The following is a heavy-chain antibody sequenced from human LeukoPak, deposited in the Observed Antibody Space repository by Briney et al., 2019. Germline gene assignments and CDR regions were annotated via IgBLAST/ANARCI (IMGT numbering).Heavy chain of an antibody. D-gene: IGHD3-3*01. V-gene: IGHV1-18*01. Sequence: ASVKVSCKASGYNFVNFGISWVRQAPGQGLEWMGWISTSSVNTNYAQKFQGRLTMTTDTSTSTAYMELRSLRSDDTAVYYCARHGRFYDAFDIWGQGTMVTVSS. CDR2: ISTSSVNT. J-gene: IGHJ3*02. CDR3: ARHGRFYDAFDI. CDR1: GYNFVNFG.